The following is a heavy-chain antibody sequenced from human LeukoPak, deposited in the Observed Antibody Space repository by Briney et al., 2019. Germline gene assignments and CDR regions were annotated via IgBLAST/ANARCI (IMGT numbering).Heavy chain of an antibody. Sequence: SETLSLTCTVSGGPISSSSYYWGWIRQPPGKGLEWIGSIYYSGSTYYNPSLKSRVTISVDTSKNQFSLKLSSVTAADTAVYYCARVRNNYGSGSYPTLGYMDVWGKGTTVTVSS. D-gene: IGHD3-10*01. CDR3: ARVRNNYGSGSYPTLGYMDV. J-gene: IGHJ6*03. V-gene: IGHV4-39*07. CDR1: GGPISSSSYY. CDR2: IYYSGST.